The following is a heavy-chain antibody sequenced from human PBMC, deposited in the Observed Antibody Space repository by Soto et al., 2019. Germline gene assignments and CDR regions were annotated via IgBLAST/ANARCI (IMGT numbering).Heavy chain of an antibody. CDR2: IYYSGST. CDR3: ARDNIPHYRSGSYGVDY. Sequence: NPSETLSLTCTVSGGSVSSGSYYWSWIRQPPGKGLEWIGYIYYSGSTNYNPSLKSRVTISVDTSKNQFSLKLSSVTAADTAVYYCARDNIPHYRSGSYGVDYWGPGTLVTVSS. CDR1: GGSVSSGSYY. D-gene: IGHD3-10*01. V-gene: IGHV4-61*01. J-gene: IGHJ4*02.